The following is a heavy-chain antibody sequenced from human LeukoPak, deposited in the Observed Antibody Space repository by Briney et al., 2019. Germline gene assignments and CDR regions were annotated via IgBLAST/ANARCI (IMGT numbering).Heavy chain of an antibody. CDR3: ARDRFSYGVT. D-gene: IGHD5-18*01. V-gene: IGHV1-3*01. Sequence: KFQGRVTITRDTSASTAYMELSSLRSEDTAVYYCARDRFSYGVTWGQGTLVTVSS. J-gene: IGHJ5*02.